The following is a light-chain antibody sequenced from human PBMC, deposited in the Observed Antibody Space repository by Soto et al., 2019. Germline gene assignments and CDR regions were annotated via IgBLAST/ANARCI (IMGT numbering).Light chain of an antibody. CDR3: QQYAKAPLT. CDR2: DAS. J-gene: IGKJ1*01. V-gene: IGKV3-11*01. CDR1: QSIGSY. Sequence: EIVLTQSPATLSLSLGERATLSCRASQSIGSYLAWYQHKLGQPPSLLIYDASNRATGIPVRFSGGGSGTDFTLTISSLEPEDVAVYYCQQYAKAPLTFGQGTKVEI.